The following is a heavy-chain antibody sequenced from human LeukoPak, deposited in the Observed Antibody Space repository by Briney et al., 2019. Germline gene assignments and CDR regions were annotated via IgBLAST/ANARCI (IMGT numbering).Heavy chain of an antibody. CDR2: INSDGSST. J-gene: IGHJ4*02. Sequence: GGSLRLSCAASGFTFSSYWMHWVRQAPGKGLVWVSRINSDGSSTSYADSVKGRFTTSRDNAKNTLYLQMNSLRAEDTAVYYCVRDNYFDWNRKDDYWGQGTLVTVSS. CDR3: VRDNYFDWNRKDDY. CDR1: GFTFSSYW. V-gene: IGHV3-74*01. D-gene: IGHD3-9*01.